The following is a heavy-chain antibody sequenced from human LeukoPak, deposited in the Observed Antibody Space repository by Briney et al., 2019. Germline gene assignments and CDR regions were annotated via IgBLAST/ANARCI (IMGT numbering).Heavy chain of an antibody. Sequence: QAGGFLRLSCAASGFTFDDYAMHWVRQAPGKGLEWVSLISWDGGSTYYADSVKGRFTISRDNSKNSLYLQMNSLRAEDTALYYCAKDDSSGYSFYYYYGMDVWGQGTTVTVSS. CDR3: AKDDSSGYSFYYYYGMDV. J-gene: IGHJ6*02. D-gene: IGHD3-22*01. CDR1: GFTFDDYA. V-gene: IGHV3-43D*03. CDR2: ISWDGGST.